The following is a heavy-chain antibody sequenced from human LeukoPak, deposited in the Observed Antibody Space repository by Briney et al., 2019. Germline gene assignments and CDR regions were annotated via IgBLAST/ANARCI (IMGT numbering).Heavy chain of an antibody. D-gene: IGHD6-19*01. CDR3: ARYDVGWYYFDY. CDR2: IYHSGST. J-gene: IGHJ4*02. CDR1: GGPISSSNW. V-gene: IGHV4-4*02. Sequence: PSGTLSLTCVVSGGPISSSNWWSWVRQPPEKGLEWIGEIYHSGSTNYNPSLKSRVTISVDKSKNQFSLKLSSVTAADTAVYYCARYDVGWYYFDYWGQGTLVTVSS.